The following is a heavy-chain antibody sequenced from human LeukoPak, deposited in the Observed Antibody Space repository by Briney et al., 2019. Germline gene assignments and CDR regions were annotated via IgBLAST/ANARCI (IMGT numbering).Heavy chain of an antibody. J-gene: IGHJ4*02. CDR2: IYHSGST. Sequence: SETLSLTCAVSGVSLSGYYWGWIRQPPGKGLEWIGSIYHSGSTYYNPSLKSRVTISVDTSKNQFSLKLSSVTAADTAVYYCARDHDFVWGQGTLVTVSS. D-gene: IGHD2-21*02. CDR1: GVSLSGYY. V-gene: IGHV4-38-2*02. CDR3: ARDHDFV.